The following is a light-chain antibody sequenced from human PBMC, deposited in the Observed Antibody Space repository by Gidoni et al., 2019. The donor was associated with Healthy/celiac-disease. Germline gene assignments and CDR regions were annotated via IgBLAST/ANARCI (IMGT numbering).Light chain of an antibody. CDR1: SSNIGSNY. J-gene: IGLJ1*01. CDR3: AAWDDSLSGPDV. Sequence: QSVLTQPPSASGTPSQCVTIYSSGSSSNIGSNYVYWYQQLPGTAPKLLIYRNNQRPSGVPDRFSGSKSGTSASLAISGLRSEDEADYYCAAWDDSLSGPDVFGTGTKVTVL. CDR2: RNN. V-gene: IGLV1-47*01.